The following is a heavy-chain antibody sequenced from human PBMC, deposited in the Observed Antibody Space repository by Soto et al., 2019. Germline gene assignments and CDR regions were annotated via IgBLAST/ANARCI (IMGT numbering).Heavy chain of an antibody. Sequence: GGSLRLSCAASGSTFSDHYIDWVRQAPGKGLEWVGRSRDKAQGYTRQYAASVKGRFTTSRDDSKNSLYLQMNSLKTEDTAVYYCVRATYYSGSSGYTRCFDYWGRGTLVTVSS. CDR2: SRDKAQGYTR. CDR1: GSTFSDHY. J-gene: IGHJ4*02. D-gene: IGHD3-22*01. V-gene: IGHV3-72*01. CDR3: VRATYYSGSSGYTRCFDY.